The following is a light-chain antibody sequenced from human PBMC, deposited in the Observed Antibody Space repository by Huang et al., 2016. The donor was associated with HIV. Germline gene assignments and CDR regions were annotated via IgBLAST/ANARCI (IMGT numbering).Light chain of an antibody. J-gene: IGKJ4*01. CDR3: QQRSKWPLT. CDR2: DVS. V-gene: IGKV3-11*01. CDR1: QSIGNY. Sequence: EIVLTQSPVTLSLSPGDRATLSCRASQSIGNYLAWYQKKSGQAPRLLIYDVSNRAAGVPARFSASGSETDFTLTIASLDPDDFAIYHCQQRSKWPLTFGGGTKVEMK.